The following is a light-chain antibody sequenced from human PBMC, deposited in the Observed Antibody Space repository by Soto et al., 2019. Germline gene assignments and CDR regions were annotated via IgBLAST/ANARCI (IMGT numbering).Light chain of an antibody. Sequence: DIQMTQSPSSLSASVGDRVTITCRASQSISSYLNWYQQKPGKAPKLLIYAASSLQSGVPSRFGGSGSGTDFTLTISSLQAEDFATYYCQQSYSTPSTFGPGTKVDIK. J-gene: IGKJ3*01. CDR2: AAS. CDR3: QQSYSTPST. CDR1: QSISSY. V-gene: IGKV1-39*01.